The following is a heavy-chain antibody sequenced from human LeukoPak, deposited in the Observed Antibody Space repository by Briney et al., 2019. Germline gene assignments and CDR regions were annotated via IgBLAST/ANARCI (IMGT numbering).Heavy chain of an antibody. Sequence: ASVKVSCKASGYTFTGYYMHWVRQAPGQGLEWMGRINPNSGGTNYAQKFQGRVTITADKSTSTAYMELSSLRSEDTAVYYCARDRGGLRLGELSSYFDYWGQGTLVTVSS. J-gene: IGHJ4*02. D-gene: IGHD3-16*02. CDR3: ARDRGGLRLGELSSYFDY. V-gene: IGHV1-2*06. CDR1: GYTFTGYY. CDR2: INPNSGGT.